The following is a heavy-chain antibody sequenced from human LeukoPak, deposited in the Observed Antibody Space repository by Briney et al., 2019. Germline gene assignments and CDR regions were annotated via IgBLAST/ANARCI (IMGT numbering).Heavy chain of an antibody. D-gene: IGHD3-3*01. V-gene: IGHV3-23*01. CDR3: AKVTLRFLEWSPLYFDY. Sequence: GGSLRLSCAASGFTFSSYAMSWVRQAPGKGLEWVSAISGSGGSTYYADSVKGRFTISRDNSKNTLYLQMNSLRAEDTAVYYCAKVTLRFLEWSPLYFDYWGQGTLVTVSS. J-gene: IGHJ4*02. CDR2: ISGSGGST. CDR1: GFTFSSYA.